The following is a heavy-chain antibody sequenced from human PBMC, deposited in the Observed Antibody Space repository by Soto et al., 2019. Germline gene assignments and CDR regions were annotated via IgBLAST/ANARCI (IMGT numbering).Heavy chain of an antibody. CDR1: GGSISGSSYY. CDR2: IYHSGST. V-gene: IGHV4-39*07. D-gene: IGHD3-22*01. CDR3: ACSYYYDSSGYPNDAFDI. J-gene: IGHJ3*02. Sequence: SETLSLTCTVSGGSISGSSYYWGWIRHPPGKGLEWIGSIYHSGSTYYNPSLKSRVTISVDTSKNQFSLKLSSVTAADTAVYYCACSYYYDSSGYPNDAFDIWGQGTMVTVSS.